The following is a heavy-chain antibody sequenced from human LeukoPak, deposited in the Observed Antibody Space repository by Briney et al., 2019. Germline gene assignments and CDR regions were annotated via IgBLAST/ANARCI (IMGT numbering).Heavy chain of an antibody. CDR1: GFTFSKVW. D-gene: IGHD3-22*01. Sequence: PGGSHRLSCAASGFTFSKVWMSWVRQAPGKGLEWVGRIKSKTDGGTIDYAAPVKGRFTISRDDSKDTLFLQMNSLKTEDTAVYYCTTDLSELDDSGYYAKYFHHWGQGTLVSVSS. CDR2: IKSKTDGGTI. J-gene: IGHJ1*01. V-gene: IGHV3-15*01. CDR3: TTDLSELDDSGYYAKYFHH.